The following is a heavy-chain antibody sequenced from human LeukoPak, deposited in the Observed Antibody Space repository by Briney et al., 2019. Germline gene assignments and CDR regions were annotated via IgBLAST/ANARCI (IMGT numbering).Heavy chain of an antibody. Sequence: GGSLRLSCAASGFTFSYYWMSRVRQAPGKGLEWVANIKQDGSEKYYVDSAKGRFTISRDNANDSLYLQMNSLRAEDTAVYYCARGTREPVWGQGTTVTVSS. CDR3: ARGTREPV. D-gene: IGHD1-26*01. CDR2: IKQDGSEK. J-gene: IGHJ6*02. CDR1: GFTFSYYW. V-gene: IGHV3-7*05.